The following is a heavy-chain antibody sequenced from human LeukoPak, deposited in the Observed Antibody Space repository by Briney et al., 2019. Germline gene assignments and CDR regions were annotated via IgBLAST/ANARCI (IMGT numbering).Heavy chain of an antibody. CDR3: ARGTEGYTYGEFDS. CDR1: GFTFSDYW. J-gene: IGHJ5*01. Sequence: GGSLRLSCAASGFTFSDYWMHWVRQAPGKGLVWVSRIHRDGSSTTYADSVKGRFTISRGNAKNTLYLQMNSLRAEDTAMYYCARGTEGYTYGEFDSWGQGTLVTVSS. V-gene: IGHV3-74*01. CDR2: IHRDGSST. D-gene: IGHD5-18*01.